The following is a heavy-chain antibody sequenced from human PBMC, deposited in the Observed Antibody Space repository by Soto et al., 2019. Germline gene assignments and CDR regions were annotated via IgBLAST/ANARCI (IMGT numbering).Heavy chain of an antibody. CDR2: IYHSGST. CDR3: ARVPDY. J-gene: IGHJ4*02. V-gene: IGHV4-28*03. CDR1: GYSISSSNW. Sequence: SETLSLTCAVSGYSISSSNWWGWIRQPPGKGLEWIGYIYHSGSTYYNPSLKSRVTISVDRSKNQFSLKLSSVTAADTAVYYCARVPDYWGQATLVTVSS.